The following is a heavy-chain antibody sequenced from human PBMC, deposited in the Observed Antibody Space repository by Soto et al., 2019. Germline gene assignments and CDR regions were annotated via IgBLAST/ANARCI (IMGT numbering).Heavy chain of an antibody. CDR2: ISGSGGST. CDR3: AKDLGYSYGYYYYGMDV. D-gene: IGHD5-18*01. V-gene: IGHV3-23*01. CDR1: GFTFSSYA. Sequence: GGSLRLSCAASGFTFSSYAMSWVRQAPGKGLEWVSAISGSGGSTYYADSVKGRFTISRDNSKNTLYLQMNSLRAEDTAVYYCAKDLGYSYGYYYYGMDVWGQGTTVIVSS. J-gene: IGHJ6*02.